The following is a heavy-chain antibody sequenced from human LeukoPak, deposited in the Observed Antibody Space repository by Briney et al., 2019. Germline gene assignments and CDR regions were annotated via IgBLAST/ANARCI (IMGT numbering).Heavy chain of an antibody. CDR3: ARDPELDYGGNYYFDY. V-gene: IGHV3-21*01. CDR1: GFTFSSYS. D-gene: IGHD4-23*01. J-gene: IGHJ4*02. Sequence: GGSLRLSCAASGFTFSSYSMNWVRQAPGKGLEWVSSISSSSSYIYYADSVKGRFTISRDNAKNSLYLQMNSLRAEDTAVYYCARDPELDYGGNYYFDYWGQGTLVTVSS. CDR2: ISSSSSYI.